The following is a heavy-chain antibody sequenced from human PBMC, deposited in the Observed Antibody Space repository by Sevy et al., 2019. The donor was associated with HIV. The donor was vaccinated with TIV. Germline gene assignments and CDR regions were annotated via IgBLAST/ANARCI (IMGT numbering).Heavy chain of an antibody. CDR1: GFIFSSYA. D-gene: IGHD2-2*02. Sequence: GGSLRLSCAASGFIFSSYAMSWVRQAPGKGLEWVSGISGSGGSTYDADSVKGRFTISRDSSKNTLYLQMNSLRAEDTAVYYCAKVGYCSSTSCYTIYYGMDVWGQGTTVTVSS. J-gene: IGHJ6*02. CDR2: ISGSGGST. CDR3: AKVGYCSSTSCYTIYYGMDV. V-gene: IGHV3-23*01.